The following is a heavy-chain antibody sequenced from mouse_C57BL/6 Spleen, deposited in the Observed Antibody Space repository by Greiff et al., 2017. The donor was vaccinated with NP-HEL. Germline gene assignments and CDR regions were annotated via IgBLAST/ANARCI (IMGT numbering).Heavy chain of an antibody. J-gene: IGHJ1*03. CDR1: GFSLTSYG. D-gene: IGHD1-1*01. CDR3: ARNWGTTVVEPYWYFDV. CDR2: IWSGGST. Sequence: QVQLKQSGPGLVQPSQSLSITCTVSGFSLTSYGVHWVRQSPGKGLEWLGVIWSGGSTDYNAAFISRLSISKDNSKSQVFFKMNSLQADDTAIYYCARNWGTTVVEPYWYFDVWGTGTTVTVSS. V-gene: IGHV2-2*01.